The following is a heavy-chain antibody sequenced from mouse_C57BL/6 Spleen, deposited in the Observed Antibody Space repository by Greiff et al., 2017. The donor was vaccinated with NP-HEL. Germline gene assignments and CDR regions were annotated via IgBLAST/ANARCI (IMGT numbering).Heavy chain of an antibody. D-gene: IGHD4-1*01. J-gene: IGHJ2*01. CDR1: GFTFSSYA. CDR2: ISDGGSYT. CDR3: ASLANWDYFDY. V-gene: IGHV5-4*03. Sequence: EVKLVESGGGLVKPGGALKLSCAASGFTFSSYAMSWVRQTPEKRLEWVATISDGGSYTYYPDNVKGRFTISRDNAKNNLYLQMRHLKSEDTVMYYCASLANWDYFDYRGQGTTLTVSS.